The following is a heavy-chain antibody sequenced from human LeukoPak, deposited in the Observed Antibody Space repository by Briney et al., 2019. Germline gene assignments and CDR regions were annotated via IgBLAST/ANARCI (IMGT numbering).Heavy chain of an antibody. V-gene: IGHV3-11*01. Sequence: GGSLRLSCAASGFTFSDYYMSWIRQAPGKGLEWVSYISSSGNTIYYADSVKGRFTISRDNAKNSLSLQMNSLRADDTALYYCARDNYYGSGSYYFYYYMDVWGKGTTVTISS. D-gene: IGHD3-10*01. J-gene: IGHJ6*03. CDR3: ARDNYYGSGSYYFYYYMDV. CDR2: ISSSGNTI. CDR1: GFTFSDYY.